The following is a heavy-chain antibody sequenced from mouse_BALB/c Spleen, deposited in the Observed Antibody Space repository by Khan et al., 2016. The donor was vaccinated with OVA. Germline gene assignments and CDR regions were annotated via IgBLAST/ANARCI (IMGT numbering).Heavy chain of an antibody. J-gene: IGHJ3*01. Sequence: QMQLEESGAELVKPGASVRLSCKASGYTFTSYYLYWVKQRPGQGLEWIGDINPSSGGTNFNQKFKSKATLTVDKSSSTAYIQLNSLTSEDSAVYCGTRTGYGSFAYWGQGTLVTVSA. D-gene: IGHD1-1*01. CDR2: INPSSGGT. CDR3: TRTGYGSFAY. V-gene: IGHV1S81*02. CDR1: GYTFTSYY.